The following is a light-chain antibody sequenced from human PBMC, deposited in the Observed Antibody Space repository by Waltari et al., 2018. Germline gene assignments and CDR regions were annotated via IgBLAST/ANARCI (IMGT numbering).Light chain of an antibody. CDR1: GLEMKF. CDR3: YSADISANHRGV. Sequence: SSELTQPPSMSVSPGQTARITCSGDGLEMKFTFWYPQKSGQAPVLVSSEDIRRPSGIPQRFSGSTSGTVATLIISGAQVEDEADYYCYSADISANHRGVFGGGTKLTVL. CDR2: EDI. V-gene: IGLV3-10*01. J-gene: IGLJ3*02.